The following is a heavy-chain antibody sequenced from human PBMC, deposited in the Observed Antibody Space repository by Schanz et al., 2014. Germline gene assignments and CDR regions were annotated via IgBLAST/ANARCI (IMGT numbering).Heavy chain of an antibody. CDR3: ARGRGFYDY. J-gene: IGHJ4*02. D-gene: IGHD3-10*01. Sequence: QVQLVQSGGEVKTPGASVKVSCKASGYTFTRSGISWVRQAPGQGLEWMGWIGGSDGNTNFAQKFQGRVTMTTDTSTSTVYMELSSLTSEDTAVHYCARGRGFYDYWGQGTLVTVSS. V-gene: IGHV1-18*01. CDR2: IGGSDGNT. CDR1: GYTFTRSG.